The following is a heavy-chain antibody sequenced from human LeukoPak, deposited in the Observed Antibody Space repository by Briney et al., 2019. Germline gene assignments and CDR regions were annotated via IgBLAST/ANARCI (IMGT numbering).Heavy chain of an antibody. D-gene: IGHD3-9*01. J-gene: IGHJ4*02. CDR3: AKWGDYDVLTGYYDPDY. CDR1: GFTFSNYA. Sequence: PGGSLRLSCVASGFTFSNYAMSWVRQAPGKGLEWVSVITGSGGITHYADSVKGRFTISRDNSKNTLYLQMNSLRAEDTAVYYCAKWGDYDVLTGYYDPDYWGQGTLVTVSS. CDR2: ITGSGGIT. V-gene: IGHV3-23*01.